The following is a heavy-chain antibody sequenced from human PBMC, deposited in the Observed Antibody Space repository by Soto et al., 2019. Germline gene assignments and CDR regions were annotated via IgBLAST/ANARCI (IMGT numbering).Heavy chain of an antibody. D-gene: IGHD3-10*01. CDR2: IKQGGGER. V-gene: IGHV3-7*03. CDR3: ATGDHLDY. CDR1: RYTFSFDW. J-gene: IGHJ4*02. Sequence: EVQLVESGGGLVQPGGSLRLSCEASRYTFSFDWMTWVRQAPGKGPEWVANIKQGGGERYYMDSVKGRFTISRDNVKNSVFLQMNRLRAEDTAVYYCATGDHLDYWGQGTVVTVSS.